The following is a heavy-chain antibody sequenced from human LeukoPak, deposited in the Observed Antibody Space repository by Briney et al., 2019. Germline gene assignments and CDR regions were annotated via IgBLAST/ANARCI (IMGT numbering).Heavy chain of an antibody. D-gene: IGHD4-17*01. CDR2: ISYDGSNK. Sequence: LPGGSLRLSCAASGFTFSSYAMHWVRQAPGKGLEWVAVISYDGSNKYYADSAKGRFTISRDNSKNTLYLQMNSLRAEDTAVYYCARDDYGDSYYLDYWGQGTLVTVSS. CDR3: ARDDYGDSYYLDY. V-gene: IGHV3-30-3*01. CDR1: GFTFSSYA. J-gene: IGHJ4*02.